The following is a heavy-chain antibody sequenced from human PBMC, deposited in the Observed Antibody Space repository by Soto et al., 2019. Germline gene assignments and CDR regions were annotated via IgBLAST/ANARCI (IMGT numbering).Heavy chain of an antibody. CDR1: GFTFSSYA. Sequence: GGSLRLSCAASGFTFSSYAMSWVRQAPGKGLEWVSAISGSGDSTYYADSVKGRFTISRDNSKNTPYLQMNSLRAEDTAVYYCAKGVVVVVAATDAFDIWGQGTMVTVSS. D-gene: IGHD2-15*01. J-gene: IGHJ3*02. CDR3: AKGVVVVVAATDAFDI. CDR2: ISGSGDST. V-gene: IGHV3-23*01.